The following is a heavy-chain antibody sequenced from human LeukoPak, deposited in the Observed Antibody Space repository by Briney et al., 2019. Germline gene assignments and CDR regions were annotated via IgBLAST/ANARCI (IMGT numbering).Heavy chain of an antibody. Sequence: GGSLRLSCAASGFTFSSYGMHWVRQAPGEGPVWVSRINTDGSSTTYADSVKGRFTISRDNAKNTLYLQMNSLRAEDTAVYYCVRAPSYYVDYWGQGTLVTVSS. CDR3: VRAPSYYVDY. V-gene: IGHV3-74*03. CDR1: GFTFSSYG. CDR2: INTDGSST. D-gene: IGHD3-10*01. J-gene: IGHJ4*02.